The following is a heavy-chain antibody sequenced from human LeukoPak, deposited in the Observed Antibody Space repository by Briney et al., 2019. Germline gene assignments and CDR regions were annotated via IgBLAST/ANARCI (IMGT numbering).Heavy chain of an antibody. D-gene: IGHD3-22*01. CDR1: GYTFTGYY. V-gene: IGHV1-2*02. Sequence: ASVKVSCKASGYTFTGYYMHWVRQAPGQGLEWMGWINPNSGGTNYAQKFQGRVTMTTDTSTSTAYMELRSLRSDDTAVYYCARDNYDSSGYYYFWGQGTLVTVSS. J-gene: IGHJ4*02. CDR2: INPNSGGT. CDR3: ARDNYDSSGYYYF.